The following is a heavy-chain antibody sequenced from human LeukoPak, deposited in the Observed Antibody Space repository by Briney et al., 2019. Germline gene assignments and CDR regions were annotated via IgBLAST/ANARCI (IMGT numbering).Heavy chain of an antibody. Sequence: ASVKVSCKVSGYTLTELSTHWVRQAAGKGLEWMGGFDPEDGETIYAQKFQGRVTMAEDTSTDTAYMELSSLRSEDTAVYYCATVLVRGVTNWFDPWGQGTLVTVSS. V-gene: IGHV1-24*01. CDR3: ATVLVRGVTNWFDP. D-gene: IGHD3-10*01. CDR1: GYTLTELS. CDR2: FDPEDGET. J-gene: IGHJ5*02.